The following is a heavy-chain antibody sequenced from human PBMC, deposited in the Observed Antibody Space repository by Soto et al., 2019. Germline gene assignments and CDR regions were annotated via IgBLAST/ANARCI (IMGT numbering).Heavy chain of an antibody. V-gene: IGHV3-13*01. CDR2: IGTAGDT. J-gene: IGHJ4*02. Sequence: EVQLVESGGVLVQPGGSLRLSCAASGFTFSSYDMHWVRQATGKGLEWVSAIGTAGDTYYPGSVKGRFTISRENAKNSLYLQMNSLRAGDTAVYYCARGNGYDHTGYDYWGQGTLVTVSS. D-gene: IGHD5-12*01. CDR3: ARGNGYDHTGYDY. CDR1: GFTFSSYD.